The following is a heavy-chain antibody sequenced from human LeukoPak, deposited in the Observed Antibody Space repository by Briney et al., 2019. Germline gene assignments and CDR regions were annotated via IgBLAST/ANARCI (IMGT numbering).Heavy chain of an antibody. Sequence: SETLSLTCTVSGGSISRYYWSWIRQPPGKGLEWIGYIYYSGSTNYNPSLKSRVTISVDTSKKQFSLKLSSVTAADTAVYYCARSAPPGSRPYYCYGMDVWGQGTTVTVSS. V-gene: IGHV4-59*08. J-gene: IGHJ6*02. CDR3: ARSAPPGSRPYYCYGMDV. CDR2: IYYSGST. D-gene: IGHD6-13*01. CDR1: GGSISRYY.